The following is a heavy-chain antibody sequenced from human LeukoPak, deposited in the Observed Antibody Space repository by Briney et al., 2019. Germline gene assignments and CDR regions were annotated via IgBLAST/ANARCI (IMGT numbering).Heavy chain of an antibody. CDR2: IDPNTGDT. V-gene: IGHV1-2*02. CDR1: GYTXTNYY. D-gene: IGHD3/OR15-3a*01. Sequence: ASVKVSCKASGYTXTNYYMHWVRQVPGQGLEWMGWIDPNTGDTNYSQNIQGRATMTRDTSINTAYMEFTSLGSDDTAVYYCARGRKMDGSTPPFEIWGQGTMVTVSS. CDR3: ARGRKMDGSTPPFEI. J-gene: IGHJ3*02.